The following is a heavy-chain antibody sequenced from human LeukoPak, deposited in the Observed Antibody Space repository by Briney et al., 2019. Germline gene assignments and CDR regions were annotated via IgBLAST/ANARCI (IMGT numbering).Heavy chain of an antibody. CDR3: APYFYGDYASYYFDR. J-gene: IGHJ4*02. Sequence: SETLSLTCAFSGVSIISSHWWRWAHQSPGKVLEWIGEIYHSGTTNYNPSLKSRVTMSVDNSKKQFSLNLSSVTAADTAVYYCAPYFYGDYASYYFDRLGQGTLVTVSS. D-gene: IGHD4-17*01. CDR1: GVSIISSHW. V-gene: IGHV4-4*02. CDR2: IYHSGTT.